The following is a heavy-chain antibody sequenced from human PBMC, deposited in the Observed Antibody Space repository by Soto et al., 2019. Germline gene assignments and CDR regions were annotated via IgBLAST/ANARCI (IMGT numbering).Heavy chain of an antibody. CDR2: MNPNSGNT. D-gene: IGHD6-6*01. Sequence: GASVKVSCKASGYTLTSYDINWVRQATGQGFEWMGWMNPNSGNTGYAQKFQGRVTMTRNTSISAAYMELSSLRSEDTAVYYCARAQSIATRRSIYYFDYWGQRTLVTVSS. CDR1: GYTLTSYD. J-gene: IGHJ4*02. V-gene: IGHV1-8*01. CDR3: ARAQSIATRRSIYYFDY.